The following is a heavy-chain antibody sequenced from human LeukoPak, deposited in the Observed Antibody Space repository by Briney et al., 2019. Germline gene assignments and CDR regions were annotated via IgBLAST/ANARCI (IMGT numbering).Heavy chain of an antibody. D-gene: IGHD3-9*01. CDR1: GFIFDDYD. Sequence: GGSLRLSCAASGFIFDDYDISWVRQAPGKGLEWVSHINWNGNTIGYADSVKGRFTISRDNAKNSLYLQMNSLRAEDTAVYYCARDNYDILTGYSPFVDYWGQGTLVTVSS. CDR3: ARDNYDILTGYSPFVDY. CDR2: INWNGNTI. J-gene: IGHJ4*02. V-gene: IGHV3-20*04.